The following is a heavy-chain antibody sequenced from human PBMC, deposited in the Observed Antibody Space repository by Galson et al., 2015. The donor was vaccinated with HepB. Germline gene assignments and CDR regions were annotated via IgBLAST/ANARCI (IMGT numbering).Heavy chain of an antibody. V-gene: IGHV3-30*18. CDR1: GFTFSSYG. D-gene: IGHD3-22*01. Sequence: SLRLSCAASGFTFSSYGMHWVRQAPGKGLEWVAVISYDGSNNYYADSVKGRFTISRDNSKNTLYLQMNSLRAEDTAVYYCAKTPASHYYDSSGYYYFDYWGQGTLVTVSS. J-gene: IGHJ4*02. CDR2: ISYDGSNN. CDR3: AKTPASHYYDSSGYYYFDY.